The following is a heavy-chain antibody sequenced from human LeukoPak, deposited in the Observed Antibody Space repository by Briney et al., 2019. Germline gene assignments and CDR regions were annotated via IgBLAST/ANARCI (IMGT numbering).Heavy chain of an antibody. CDR1: GYTLTAYY. V-gene: IGHV1-2*06. J-gene: IGHJ5*02. CDR2: INPNSGGT. D-gene: IGHD2-15*01. Sequence: ASVRVSCKASGYTLTAYYIYWVRQAPGQGLEWMARINPNSGGTDYAQNFQGRVTMTRDTSISTAYMELSRLRSDDTAVYYCARGYCSGGTCYLVENWLDPWGQGTLVTVSS. CDR3: ARGYCSGGTCYLVENWLDP.